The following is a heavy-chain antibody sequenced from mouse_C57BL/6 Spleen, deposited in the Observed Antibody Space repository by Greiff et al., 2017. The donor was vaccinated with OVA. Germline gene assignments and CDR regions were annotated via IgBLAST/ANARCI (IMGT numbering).Heavy chain of an antibody. CDR2: ISDGGSYT. J-gene: IGHJ2*01. Sequence: EVQGVESGGGLVKPGGSLTLSCAASGFTFSSYAMSWVRQTPEKRLEWVATISDGGSYTSYPDNVKGRFTISRDNAKNNLYLQMSHLKSEDTAMYYCARGDALTGGYWGQGTTLTVSS. V-gene: IGHV5-4*01. CDR1: GFTFSSYA. CDR3: ARGDALTGGY. D-gene: IGHD4-1*01.